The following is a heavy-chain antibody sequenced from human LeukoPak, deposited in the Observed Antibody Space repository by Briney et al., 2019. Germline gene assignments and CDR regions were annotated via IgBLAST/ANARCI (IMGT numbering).Heavy chain of an antibody. D-gene: IGHD1-26*01. V-gene: IGHV1-69*13. CDR1: GGTFSSYA. CDR3: ARGRELQRDAFDI. Sequence: GASVKVSCKASGGTFSSYAISWVRQAPGQGLEWMGGIIPIFGTANHAQKFQGRVTITADESTSTAYMELSSLRSEDTAVYYCARGRELQRDAFDIWGQGTMVTVSS. CDR2: IIPIFGTA. J-gene: IGHJ3*02.